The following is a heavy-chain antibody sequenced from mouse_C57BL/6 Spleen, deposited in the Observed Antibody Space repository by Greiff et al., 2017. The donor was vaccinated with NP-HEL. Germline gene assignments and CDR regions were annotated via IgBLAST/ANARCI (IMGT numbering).Heavy chain of an antibody. Sequence: VQLKESVAELVRPGASVKLSCTASGFNIKNTYMHWVKQRPEQGLEWIGRIDPSNGNTKYAPKFKGKATITADTTSNTAYLQLSSLTSEDKAIYYCARERDYYGSSLDYWGQGTTLTVSS. D-gene: IGHD1-1*01. V-gene: IGHV14-3*01. CDR3: ARERDYYGSSLDY. CDR2: IDPSNGNT. CDR1: GFNIKNTY. J-gene: IGHJ2*01.